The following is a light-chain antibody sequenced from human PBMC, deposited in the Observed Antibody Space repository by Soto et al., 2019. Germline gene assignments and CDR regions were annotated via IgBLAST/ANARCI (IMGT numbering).Light chain of an antibody. CDR1: QSIGRW. Sequence: DNQMTQSPATLSASXGERVSITCRASQSIGRWLAWYQQKSGKAPKLLIYDASGLESGVPSRFSGSGSGTEFTLTISSLQPDDVATYYCQQYNSYFQTFGQGAKVDIK. CDR2: DAS. V-gene: IGKV1-5*01. J-gene: IGKJ1*01. CDR3: QQYNSYFQT.